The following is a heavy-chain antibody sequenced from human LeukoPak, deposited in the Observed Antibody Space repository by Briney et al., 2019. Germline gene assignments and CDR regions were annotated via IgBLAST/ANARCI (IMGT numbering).Heavy chain of an antibody. CDR1: GCTFTSYY. V-gene: IGHV1-46*01. CDR2: VNPSGGTT. CDR3: ARGGPTYYYDSSGYEGGFDY. J-gene: IGHJ4*02. D-gene: IGHD3-22*01. Sequence: ASVKVSCKASGCTFTSYYLHWMRQAPGQGLEWMGIVNPSGGTTNYAQKFQGRVTITADKSTSTAYMELSSLRSEDTAVYYCARGGPTYYYDSSGYEGGFDYWGQGTLVTVSS.